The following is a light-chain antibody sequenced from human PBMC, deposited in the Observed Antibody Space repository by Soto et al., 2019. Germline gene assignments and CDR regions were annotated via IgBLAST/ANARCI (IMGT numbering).Light chain of an antibody. Sequence: QSALTQPASVSGSPGQSITISCTGTSSDVGGSKLVSWYHHHPGKAPKLIIYEDTKRPSGVSTRFSGSKSGNTASLTISGLQAEDEADYSCCSSATGATWVFGGGTKLTVL. CDR3: CSSATGATWV. J-gene: IGLJ3*02. CDR2: EDT. CDR1: SSDVGGSKL. V-gene: IGLV2-23*01.